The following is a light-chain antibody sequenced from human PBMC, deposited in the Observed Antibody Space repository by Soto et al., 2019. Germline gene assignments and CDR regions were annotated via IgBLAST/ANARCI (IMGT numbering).Light chain of an antibody. CDR2: EVS. V-gene: IGLV2-14*01. Sequence: QSALTQPASVSGSPGQSITISCTGSSSDVGGYNYVSWYQHHPGKVPKLMIYEVSSRPSGVSNRFSGSKSGNTASLSISGLQAEDEADYYCSSYTTSYTQVFGGGTKLTVL. CDR1: SSDVGGYNY. J-gene: IGLJ3*02. CDR3: SSYTTSYTQV.